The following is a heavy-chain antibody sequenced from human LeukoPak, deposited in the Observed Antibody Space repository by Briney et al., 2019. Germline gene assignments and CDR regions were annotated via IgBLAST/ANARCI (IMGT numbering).Heavy chain of an antibody. CDR1: GFTFSNYG. CDR3: ARGSYCANGVCYARPLDY. D-gene: IGHD2-8*01. CDR2: IRDDGSNE. V-gene: IGHV3-33*01. J-gene: IGHJ4*02. Sequence: PGRSLRLSCAASGFTFSNYGMHWVRQAPGKGLEWVAVIRDDGSNEYYADSVKGRFTISRDNSKNTLYLQMNSLRAEDTAVYFCARGSYCANGVCYARPLDYWGQGTLVTVSS.